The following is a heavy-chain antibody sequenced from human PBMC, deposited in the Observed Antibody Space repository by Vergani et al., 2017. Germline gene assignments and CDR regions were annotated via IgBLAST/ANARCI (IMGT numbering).Heavy chain of an antibody. D-gene: IGHD1-1*01. J-gene: IGHJ5*02. CDR3: AGDTHNWQRADR. V-gene: IGHV4-59*02. CDR2: LSTTGGA. Sequence: QVKLQESGPGLVKPSETLSLTCHVFGVSVTDYNCNWIRQPPGTGLEWIGSLSTTGGATPASHNPSLKRRASISVDTSKSQFSLRLTSVTAADSAIYYCAGDTHNWQRADRWGQGLLVSVSS. CDR1: GVSVTDYN.